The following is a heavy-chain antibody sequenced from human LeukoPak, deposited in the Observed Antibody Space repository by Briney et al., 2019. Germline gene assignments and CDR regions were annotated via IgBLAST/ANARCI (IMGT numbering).Heavy chain of an antibody. CDR3: ARGGGLLEWAYYYYYMDV. CDR1: GGSFSGYY. V-gene: IGHV4-59*01. CDR2: IYYSGST. Sequence: SETLSLTCAGYGGSFSGYYWSWIRQPPGKGLEWIGYIYYSGSTNYNPSLKSRVTISVDTSKNQFSLKLSSVTAADTAVYYCARGGGLLEWAYYYYYMDVWGKGTTVTVSS. J-gene: IGHJ6*03. D-gene: IGHD3-3*01.